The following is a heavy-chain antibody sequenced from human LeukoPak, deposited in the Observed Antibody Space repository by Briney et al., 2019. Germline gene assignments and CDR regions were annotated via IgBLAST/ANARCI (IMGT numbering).Heavy chain of an antibody. V-gene: IGHV1-2*02. CDR2: INPNSGGT. J-gene: IGHJ4*02. D-gene: IGHD3-9*01. CDR3: ARGEGLRYFDWLFH. Sequence: GASVKVSCKASGCIFTGYFMHWVRQAPGQGLEWMGWINPNSGGTNYAQKFQGRVTMTRDTSISTAYMELSRLRSDDTAVYYCARGEGLRYFDWLFHWGQGTLVTVSS. CDR1: GCIFTGYF.